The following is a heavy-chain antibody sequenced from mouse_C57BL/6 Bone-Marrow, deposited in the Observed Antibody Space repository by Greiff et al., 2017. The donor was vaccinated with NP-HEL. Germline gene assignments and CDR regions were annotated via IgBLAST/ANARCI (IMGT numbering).Heavy chain of an antibody. V-gene: IGHV1-72*01. Sequence: QVQLQQPGADLVKPGASVKLSCKASGYTFTSYWMHWVKQRPGRGLEWIGRIDPNSGGTKFNEEFKTKATLTVDKPYSTAYMQLSSLTSEDAAVYYCARYYYGSRGWYFDVWGTGTTVTVSS. CDR1: GYTFTSYW. J-gene: IGHJ1*03. CDR3: ARYYYGSRGWYFDV. D-gene: IGHD1-1*01. CDR2: IDPNSGGT.